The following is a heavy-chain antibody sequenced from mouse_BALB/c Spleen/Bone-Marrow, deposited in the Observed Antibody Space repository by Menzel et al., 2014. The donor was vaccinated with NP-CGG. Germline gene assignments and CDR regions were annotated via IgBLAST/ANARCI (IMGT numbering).Heavy chain of an antibody. Sequence: QVQLKQSGAELVRPGSSVKISCKASGYAFSNYGMNWVKQRPGQGLEWIGQIYPGDGDTNYNGKFKGRVTLTADKSSSTAYMQLSSLTSEDSAVYFCASVYDYGRGYAMDYWGQETSVTVSS. CDR3: ASVYDYGRGYAMDY. CDR1: GYAFSNYG. J-gene: IGHJ4*01. CDR2: IYPGDGDT. D-gene: IGHD2-4*01. V-gene: IGHV1-80*01.